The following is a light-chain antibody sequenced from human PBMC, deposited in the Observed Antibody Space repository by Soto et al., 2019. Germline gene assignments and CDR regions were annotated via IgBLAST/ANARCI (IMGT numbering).Light chain of an antibody. V-gene: IGKV1-5*03. CDR3: QQYDTYWT. CDR2: KAS. J-gene: IGKJ1*01. Sequence: DIQMTQSPSTLSAFLGDRVTITCRASQSISSWLAWYQQKPGKAPKLLIYKASSLESGVPSRFSGSGSGTEFTLTISSLQPDDFATYYCQQYDTYWTFGQGTKVDI. CDR1: QSISSW.